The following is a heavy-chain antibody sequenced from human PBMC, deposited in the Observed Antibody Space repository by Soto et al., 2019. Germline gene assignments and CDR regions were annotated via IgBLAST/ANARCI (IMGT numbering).Heavy chain of an antibody. CDR1: GYIFTAYS. V-gene: IGHV1-46*01. J-gene: IGHJ1*01. Sequence: QVQLVQSGAEVKKPGASVKVSCKASGYIFTAYSMHWVRQAPGQGLEWMGVVNPSGGSTNYAQKFQDIITMTRDTYTSTVYMDLSSLTSEDTAVYYCAREENCSEGICYSDYFQRWGQGTLVTVSS. CDR2: VNPSGGST. CDR3: AREENCSEGICYSDYFQR. D-gene: IGHD2-15*01.